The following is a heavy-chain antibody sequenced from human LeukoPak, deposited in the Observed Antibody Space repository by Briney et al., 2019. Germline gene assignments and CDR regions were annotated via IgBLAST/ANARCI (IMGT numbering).Heavy chain of an antibody. CDR2: MYYSGST. CDR1: GGSFSRSSYY. Sequence: PSETLSLTCTVSGGSFSRSSYYWGWIRQPSGKGLEWIGSMYYSGSTYYNQSLKSRVTVSVDTSKNQFSLKLTSVTAADTAVYYCARQYYDSSGYYPWYFDQWGQGTLVTVSS. CDR3: ARQYYDSSGYYPWYFDQ. V-gene: IGHV4-39*01. J-gene: IGHJ4*02. D-gene: IGHD3-22*01.